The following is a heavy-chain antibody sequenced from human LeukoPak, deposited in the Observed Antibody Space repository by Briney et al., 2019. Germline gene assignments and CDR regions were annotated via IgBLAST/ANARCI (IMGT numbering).Heavy chain of an antibody. CDR2: INPSGGST. J-gene: IGHJ4*02. V-gene: IGHV1-46*01. D-gene: IGHD6-13*01. CDR1: GYTFTSYY. Sequence: ASVKVSCKASGYTFTSYYMHWVRQAPGQGLEWMGIINPSGGSTSYAQKFQGRVTMTRDTSTSTVYMELSSLRAEDTAVYYCARDNAPKQQLVPFDYWGQGTLVSVSS. CDR3: ARDNAPKQQLVPFDY.